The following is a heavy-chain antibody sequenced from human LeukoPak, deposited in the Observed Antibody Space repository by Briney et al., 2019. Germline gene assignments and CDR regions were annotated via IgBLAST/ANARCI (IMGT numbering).Heavy chain of an antibody. J-gene: IGHJ6*03. D-gene: IGHD2-15*01. Sequence: GGSLRLSCAASGFTFSRYSMNWVRQAPGKGLEWVSSMSVSSGLIYYADSVKGRFTVSRDNAKNTLYLQMNSLRAEDTAIYYCVRETGTIGYYMDVWGKGTTVTVSS. CDR2: MSVSSGLI. V-gene: IGHV3-21*01. CDR1: GFTFSRYS. CDR3: VRETGTIGYYMDV.